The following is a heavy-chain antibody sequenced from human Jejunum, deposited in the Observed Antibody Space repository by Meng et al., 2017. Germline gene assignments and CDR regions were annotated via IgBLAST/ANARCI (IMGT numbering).Heavy chain of an antibody. CDR1: GFTFSDSY. Sequence: GGSLRLSCAASGFTFSDSYMSWIRQAPGKGLEWIASISSGSTTFYADSVKGRFTISRDNAKNSLYLQMDSLRAEDTAAYFCARDPRGILGATWRWNYYFDYWGQGALVTVSS. CDR2: ISSGSTT. V-gene: IGHV3-69-1*01. J-gene: IGHJ4*01. CDR3: ARDPRGILGATWRWNYYFDY. D-gene: IGHD1-26*01.